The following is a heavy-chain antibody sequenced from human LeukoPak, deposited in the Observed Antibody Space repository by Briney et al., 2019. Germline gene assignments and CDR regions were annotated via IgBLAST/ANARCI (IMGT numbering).Heavy chain of an antibody. J-gene: IGHJ4*02. D-gene: IGHD5-18*01. CDR1: AFTFSDYS. Sequence: GGSLRLSCAASAFTFSDYSMNWVRQAPGKGLEWVSSISSSSSYIYYADSVKGRFTISRDNAKNSLYLQMNSLRAEDTAVYYCARDRFRDTAMVLFDYWGQGTLVTVSS. CDR2: ISSSSSYI. V-gene: IGHV3-21*01. CDR3: ARDRFRDTAMVLFDY.